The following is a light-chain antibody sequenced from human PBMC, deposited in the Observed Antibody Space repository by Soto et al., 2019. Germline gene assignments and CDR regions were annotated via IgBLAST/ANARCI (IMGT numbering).Light chain of an antibody. V-gene: IGLV1-40*01. CDR3: QSYDNALRARYV. CDR2: ANT. CDR1: SSNIGANYD. Sequence: QSVLTQPPSVSGAPGQRVTISCTGSSSNIGANYDVHWYQQRPGSAPKLLIFANTNRPSGVPDQFSGSKSGTSASLAITRRQPEDEGDYYCQSYDNALRARYVFGTGTKLPVL. J-gene: IGLJ1*01.